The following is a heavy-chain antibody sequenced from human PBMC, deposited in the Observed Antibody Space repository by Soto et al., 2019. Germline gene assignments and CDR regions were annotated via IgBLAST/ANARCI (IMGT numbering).Heavy chain of an antibody. D-gene: IGHD5-18*01. V-gene: IGHV1-69*01. Sequence: VKVSCKASGGTFSSYAISWVRQAPGQGLEWMGGIIPIFGTANYAQKFQGRVTITADESTSTAYMELSSLRSEDTAVYYCARDGEHVDTAIPGQQWLARGFDYWGQGTLVTVSS. CDR2: IIPIFGTA. CDR1: GGTFSSYA. CDR3: ARDGEHVDTAIPGQQWLARGFDY. J-gene: IGHJ4*02.